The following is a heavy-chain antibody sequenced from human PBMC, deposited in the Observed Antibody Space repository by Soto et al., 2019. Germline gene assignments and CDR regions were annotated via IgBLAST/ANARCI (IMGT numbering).Heavy chain of an antibody. Sequence: SETLSLTFTVSGGSLSSCYYYWSWIRQPPGKGLEWIGYIYYSGSTYYNPSLKSRVTISVDTSKNQFSLKLSSVTAADTAVYYCARDVGYYDISGPHHLNAFDIWGQRTILTLS. J-gene: IGHJ3*02. V-gene: IGHV4-30-4*01. CDR3: ARDVGYYDISGPHHLNAFDI. D-gene: IGHD3-22*01. CDR1: GGSLSSCYYY. CDR2: IYYSGST.